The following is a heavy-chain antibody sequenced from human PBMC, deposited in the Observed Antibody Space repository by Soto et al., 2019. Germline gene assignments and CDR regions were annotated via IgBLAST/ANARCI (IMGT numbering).Heavy chain of an antibody. J-gene: IGHJ5*02. CDR3: ARHIVVLTARGYCFDT. V-gene: IGHV4-39*01. D-gene: IGHD2-21*02. CDR1: GGSISSSSYY. CDR2: IYYSGST. Sequence: SETLSLTCTVSGGSISSSSYYWGWIRQPPGKGLEWIGSIYYSGSTYYNPSLKSRVTISVDTSKNQFSLKLSSVTAAETAVSYRARHIVVLTARGYCFDTWGQGTLVTVSS.